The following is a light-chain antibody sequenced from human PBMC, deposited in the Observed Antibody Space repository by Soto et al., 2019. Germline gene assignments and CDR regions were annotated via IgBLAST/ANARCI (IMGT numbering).Light chain of an antibody. CDR3: SSYAGSNTYVV. V-gene: IGLV2-23*01. CDR2: EDT. J-gene: IGLJ2*01. CDR1: SSDVGSYNL. Sequence: QSVLTQPASVSGSPGQSITISCTGTSSDVGSYNLVSWYQQHPGKAPKLMIYEDTKRPSGVSNRFSGSKSGNTDSLTISGLQAEDEADYYCSSYAGSNTYVVFGGGTKLTVL.